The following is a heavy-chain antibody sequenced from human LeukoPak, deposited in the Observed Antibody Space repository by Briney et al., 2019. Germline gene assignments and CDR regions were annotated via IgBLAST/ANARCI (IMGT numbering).Heavy chain of an antibody. CDR2: IYYDGSVR. CDR3: ARHGSGRNNFDPLDH. D-gene: IGHD1-26*01. V-gene: IGHV3-33*01. J-gene: IGHJ4*02. Sequence: GGSLRLSCTASGFIFNVYGMHGVPQSPGRGLEGVSMIYYDGSVRHYEDSVKGRFTISRDNSKNMLFMQMDSLRDEDTAVYYCARHGSGRNNFDPLDHWGQGTLVTVSS. CDR1: GFIFNVYG.